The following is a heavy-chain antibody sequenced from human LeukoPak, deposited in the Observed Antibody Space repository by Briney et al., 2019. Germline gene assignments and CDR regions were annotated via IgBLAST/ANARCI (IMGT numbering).Heavy chain of an antibody. CDR3: AKGDSSGYYSAYFQH. Sequence: PGGSLRLSCAASGFTFSDYYMSWIRQAPGKGLEWVSAISGSGGSTYYADSVKGRFTISRDNSKNTLYLQMNSLRAEDTAVYYCAKGDSSGYYSAYFQHWGQGTLVTVSS. D-gene: IGHD3-22*01. CDR1: GFTFSDYY. J-gene: IGHJ1*01. V-gene: IGHV3-23*01. CDR2: ISGSGGST.